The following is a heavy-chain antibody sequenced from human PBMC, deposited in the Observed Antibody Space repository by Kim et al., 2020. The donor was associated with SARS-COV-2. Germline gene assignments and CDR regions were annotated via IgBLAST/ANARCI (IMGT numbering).Heavy chain of an antibody. D-gene: IGHD2-15*01. Sequence: TRYSPSFQGQVTISADKSISTDYLQWSSLKASDTAMYYCASLGGNNAFGIWGQGTMVTVSS. J-gene: IGHJ3*02. V-gene: IGHV5-51*01. CDR3: ASLGGNNAFGI. CDR2: T.